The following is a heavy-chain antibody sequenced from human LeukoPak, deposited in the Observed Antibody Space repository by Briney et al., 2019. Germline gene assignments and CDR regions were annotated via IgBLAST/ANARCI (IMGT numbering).Heavy chain of an antibody. J-gene: IGHJ5*02. CDR2: IYTSGST. CDR1: GGSISSYY. V-gene: IGHV4-4*07. CDR3: ARDAGFYCSGGSCNDRIDP. Sequence: SETLSLTCTVSGGSISSYYWSWIRQPAGKGLEWIGRIYTSGSTNYNPSLKSRVTMSVDTSKNQFSLKLSSVTAADTAVYYCARDAGFYCSGGSCNDRIDPWGQGTLVTVSS. D-gene: IGHD2-15*01.